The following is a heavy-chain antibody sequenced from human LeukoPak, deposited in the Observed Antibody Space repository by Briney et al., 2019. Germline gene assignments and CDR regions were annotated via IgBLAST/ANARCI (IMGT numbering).Heavy chain of an antibody. V-gene: IGHV4-59*01. J-gene: IGHJ4*02. CDR3: ARVPAHYYARSLYYLDY. CDR1: GGSISSYY. Sequence: SETLSLTCTVSGGSISSYYWSWIRQPPGKGLEWIGYIYYSGSTNYNPSLKSRVTISVDTSKNQFSLKLSSVTAADTAVYYCARVPAHYYARSLYYLDYWGQGTLVTVSS. CDR2: IYYSGST. D-gene: IGHD3-10*02.